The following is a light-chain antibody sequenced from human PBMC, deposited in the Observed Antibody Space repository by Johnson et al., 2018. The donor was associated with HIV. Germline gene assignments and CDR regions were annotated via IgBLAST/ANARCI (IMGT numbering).Light chain of an antibody. J-gene: IGLJ1*01. Sequence: QSVLTQPPSVSAAPGQNVTISCSGDSSNIGSNYVSWYQQFPGTAPKLLINENNQRPSGAPDRFSDSKSGTSATLGITGLPPGDTTDYYCGTWDSTRSSGGYVFGTGAKVTVL. CDR2: ENN. V-gene: IGLV1-51*02. CDR1: SSNIGSNY. CDR3: GTWDSTRSSGGYV.